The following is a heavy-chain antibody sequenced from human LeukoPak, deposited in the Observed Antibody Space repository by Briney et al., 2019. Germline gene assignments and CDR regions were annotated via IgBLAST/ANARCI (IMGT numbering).Heavy chain of an antibody. Sequence: AASVQVSCKASGGTFSSYAISWVRQAPGQGLEWMGGIIPIFGTANYAQKFQGRVTITADESTSTAYMELSSLRSEDTAVYYCARVRQQLDGMDVWGQGTTVTVSS. V-gene: IGHV1-69*13. CDR2: IIPIFGTA. D-gene: IGHD6-6*01. J-gene: IGHJ6*02. CDR3: ARVRQQLDGMDV. CDR1: GGTFSSYA.